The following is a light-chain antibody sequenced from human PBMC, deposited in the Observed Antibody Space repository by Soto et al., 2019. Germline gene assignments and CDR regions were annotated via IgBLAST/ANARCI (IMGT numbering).Light chain of an antibody. CDR2: AAS. CDR3: IQDYNYPRT. V-gene: IGKV1-6*01. Sequence: AIQMTQSPSSLSASIGDRVTITCRASQDIRNELGWYQQKPGKAPKVLISAASSLEDGVPSRFSGSGSGTHFTLTISSLRPEDFATYFCIQDYNYPRTFGQGTKVEIK. CDR1: QDIRNE. J-gene: IGKJ1*01.